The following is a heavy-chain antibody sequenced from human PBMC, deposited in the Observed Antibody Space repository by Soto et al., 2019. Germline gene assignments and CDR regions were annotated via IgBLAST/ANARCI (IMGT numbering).Heavy chain of an antibody. J-gene: IGHJ4*02. CDR2: IYYSGST. D-gene: IGHD3-16*02. Sequence: PSETLSLTCTVSSGSISSYSWSWIRQPPGKGLEWIGYIYYSGSTNYNPSLKSRVTISIDTSKKQFSLKLSSVTAADTAVFYCARERDYIWGSYRYRVFDYWGQGTLVTVSS. V-gene: IGHV4-59*01. CDR3: ARERDYIWGSYRYRVFDY. CDR1: SGSISSYS.